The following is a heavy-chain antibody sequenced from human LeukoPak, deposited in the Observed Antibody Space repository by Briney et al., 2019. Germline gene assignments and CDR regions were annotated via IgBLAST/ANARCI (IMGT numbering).Heavy chain of an antibody. Sequence: PGGSLRLSCAASGFTFSSYWMSWVRQAPGKGLEWVANIKQDGSEKYYVDSVKGRFTISRDNAKNSLYLQMNSLRAEDTAVYYCARVGLPAAAHSLDYYYYMDVWGKGTTVTVSS. V-gene: IGHV3-7*01. CDR1: GFTFSSYW. D-gene: IGHD6-13*01. CDR2: IKQDGSEK. J-gene: IGHJ6*03. CDR3: ARVGLPAAAHSLDYYYYMDV.